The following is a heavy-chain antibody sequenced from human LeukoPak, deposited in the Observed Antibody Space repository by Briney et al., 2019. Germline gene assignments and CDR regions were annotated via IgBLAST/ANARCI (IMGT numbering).Heavy chain of an antibody. CDR2: IIPIFGTA. CDR3: ARVNQDWFDP. V-gene: IGHV1-69*05. Sequence: ASVKVSCKASGGTFSSYAISWVRQAPGQGLEWMGRIIPIFGTANYAQKFQGRATITTDESTSTAYMELSSLRSEDTAVYYCARVNQDWFDPWGQGTLVTVSS. CDR1: GGTFSSYA. J-gene: IGHJ5*02.